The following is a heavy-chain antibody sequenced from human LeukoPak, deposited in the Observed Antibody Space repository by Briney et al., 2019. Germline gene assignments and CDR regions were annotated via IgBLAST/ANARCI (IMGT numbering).Heavy chain of an antibody. J-gene: IGHJ4*02. V-gene: IGHV4-59*08. D-gene: IGHD6-13*01. Sequence: SETLSLTCTVSSGSIDNYYWSWIRQPPGKGLEWIGHIYFSGNTNYNPSLKSRVTISVDTSKNQFSLKLSSVTAADTAVYYCARASIAAAGKVDYWGQGTLVTVSS. CDR2: IYFSGNT. CDR3: ARASIAAAGKVDY. CDR1: SGSIDNYY.